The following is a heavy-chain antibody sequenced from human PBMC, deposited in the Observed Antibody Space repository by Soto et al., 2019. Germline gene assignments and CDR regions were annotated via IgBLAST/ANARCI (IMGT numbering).Heavy chain of an antibody. CDR3: ARDLWNAPDY. V-gene: IGHV1-3*01. Sequence: ASVKVSCKASGYTFTRYAIHWVRQAPGQGLEWLGWINAGTGIATYSQRFQGRVTITSNTSATTSYKELSSLTSDDTADYFCARDLWNAPDYWGQGTLVTVSS. CDR1: GYTFTRYA. CDR2: INAGTGIA. J-gene: IGHJ4*02. D-gene: IGHD1-1*01.